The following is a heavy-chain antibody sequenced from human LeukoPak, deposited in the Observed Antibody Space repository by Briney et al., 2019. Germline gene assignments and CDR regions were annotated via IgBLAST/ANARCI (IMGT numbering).Heavy chain of an antibody. J-gene: IGHJ3*01. CDR3: ARDRYTKNYFDALDL. CDR2: IPYDGIDS. Sequence: PGRSLRLSCAASGFNFNNYPMHWVRQVPGRGPQWVALIPYDGIDSYIADSVKGRFSISRDNSKNTLFLQMNSLRPEDTAVYYCARDRYTKNYFDALDLWGQGSTVTVSS. D-gene: IGHD3-16*02. V-gene: IGHV3-30*04. CDR1: GFNFNNYP.